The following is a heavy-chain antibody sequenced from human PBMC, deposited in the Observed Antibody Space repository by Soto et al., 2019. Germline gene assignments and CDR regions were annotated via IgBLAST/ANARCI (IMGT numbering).Heavy chain of an antibody. CDR2: IYYTGNT. D-gene: IGHD3-16*02. J-gene: IGHJ4*02. V-gene: IGHV4-31*03. CDR3: ARVGRISNGGYRAY. Sequence: SETLSLTCTVSGGSISNGGYYWTWIRRHPGKGLEWIGYIYYTGNTYYNPSLKSRLTISVDTSKNQFSLKLSSVTAADTAVYYCARVGRISNGGYRAYWGQGTLVTVSS. CDR1: GGSISNGGYY.